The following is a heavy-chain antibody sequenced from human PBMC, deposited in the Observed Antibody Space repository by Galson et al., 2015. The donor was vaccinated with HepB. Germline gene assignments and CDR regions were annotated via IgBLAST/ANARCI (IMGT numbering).Heavy chain of an antibody. D-gene: IGHD1-26*01. CDR1: GYTFTGYY. CDR3: ASGSYFLSTAESFQH. Sequence: SVKVSCKASGYTFTGYYMHWVRQAPGQGLEWMGRINPNRGGTNYAQKFQGRVTMTRDTSISTAYMELSRLRSDDTAVYYCASGSYFLSTAESFQHWGQGTLVTVSS. J-gene: IGHJ1*01. CDR2: INPNRGGT. V-gene: IGHV1-2*06.